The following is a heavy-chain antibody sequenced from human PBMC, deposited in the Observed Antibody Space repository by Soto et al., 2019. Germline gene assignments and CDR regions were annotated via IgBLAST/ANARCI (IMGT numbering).Heavy chain of an antibody. D-gene: IGHD6-19*01. J-gene: IGHJ4*02. V-gene: IGHV3-7*05. Sequence: EVQLVESGGDLVQPGGPLRLSCAASGFLFIEYYMSWVRQAPGRGLEWVANINQDGRATFYVDSVRGRFTISRDNAESSLFLHINDFRAEDTALYYCANWNGGWQLWGQGTVVTV. CDR2: INQDGRAT. CDR3: ANWNGGWQL. CDR1: GFLFIEYY.